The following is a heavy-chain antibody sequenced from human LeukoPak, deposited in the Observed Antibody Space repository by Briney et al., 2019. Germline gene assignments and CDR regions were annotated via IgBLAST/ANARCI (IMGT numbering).Heavy chain of an antibody. CDR1: GGSISAYS. V-gene: IGHV4-59*01. D-gene: IGHD5-18*01. Sequence: PSETLSLTCTVSGGSISAYSWSWIRQPPGKGLEWIGHIYYSGSTNYNPSLKSRVTISVDTSKNQFSLKLSSVTAADTAVYYCARAPLRYSYGPRVGYFDYWGQGTLVTVSS. CDR2: IYYSGST. CDR3: ARAPLRYSYGPRVGYFDY. J-gene: IGHJ4*02.